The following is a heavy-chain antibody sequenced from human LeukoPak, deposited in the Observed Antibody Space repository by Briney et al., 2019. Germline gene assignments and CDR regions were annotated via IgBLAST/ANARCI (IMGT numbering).Heavy chain of an antibody. CDR1: GFTFSTYW. J-gene: IGHJ4*02. CDR2: IKEDGSEQ. D-gene: IGHD6-13*01. CDR3: ARDSAGNDY. Sequence: AGGSLRLSCAASGFTFSTYWMSWVRQAPGKGLEWVANIKEDGSEQYYVDSLEDRFTISRDNAQNSLYLQMSSLRAEDTAMYYCARDSAGNDYWGQGTLVTVSS. V-gene: IGHV3-7*01.